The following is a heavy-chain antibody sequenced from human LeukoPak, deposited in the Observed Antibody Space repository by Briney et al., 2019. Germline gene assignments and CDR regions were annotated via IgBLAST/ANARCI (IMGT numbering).Heavy chain of an antibody. CDR3: ARGPEGRITIFGVVIYNCFDP. Sequence: GASVKVSCKASGYTFTGYYMHWVRQAPGQGLEWMGWINPNSGGTNYAQKFQGRVTMTRDTSISTAYMELSSLRSEDTAVYYCARGPEGRITIFGVVIYNCFDPWGQGTLVTVSS. V-gene: IGHV1-2*02. CDR1: GYTFTGYY. D-gene: IGHD3-3*01. CDR2: INPNSGGT. J-gene: IGHJ5*02.